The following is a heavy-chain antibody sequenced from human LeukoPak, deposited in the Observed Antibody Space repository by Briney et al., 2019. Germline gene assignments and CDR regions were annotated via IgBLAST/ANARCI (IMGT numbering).Heavy chain of an antibody. CDR3: AKVGSTQNGE. V-gene: IGHV3-23*01. CDR2: ISGSGGST. D-gene: IGHD2-2*01. J-gene: IGHJ4*02. CDR1: GFTFSSYA. Sequence: GGSLRLSCAASGFTFSSYAMSCVRQARGKGLEGFSAISGSGGSTYYADSVKARFTIPRHNSKNTLYLQMNSLRAADTARYYCAKVGSTQNGEWSEGRLVTVYS.